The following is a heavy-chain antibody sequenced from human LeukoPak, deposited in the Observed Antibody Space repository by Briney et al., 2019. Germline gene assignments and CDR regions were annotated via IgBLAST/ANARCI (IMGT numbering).Heavy chain of an antibody. D-gene: IGHD4-17*01. J-gene: IGHJ4*02. V-gene: IGHV3-30*18. CDR3: AKESGKRSYGAYFDY. Sequence: GGSLRLSCAASGFTFSSYAMQWVRQAPGKGLEWVAVISYDGSAKYYSDSVKGRFTISRDNSQNTLYLQMNSLRAGDTAIYYCAKESGKRSYGAYFDYWGQGTLVTVSS. CDR1: GFTFSSYA. CDR2: ISYDGSAK.